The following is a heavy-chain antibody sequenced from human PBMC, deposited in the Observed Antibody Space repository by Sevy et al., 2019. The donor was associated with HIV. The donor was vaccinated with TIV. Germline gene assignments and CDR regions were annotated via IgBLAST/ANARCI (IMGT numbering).Heavy chain of an antibody. CDR2: IYYSGST. CDR1: GGSISSYY. V-gene: IGHV4-59*01. CDR3: ARSDCTKGVCYDY. J-gene: IGHJ4*02. Sequence: SETLSLTCTVSGGSISSYYWSWIRQPPGKGLEWIGYIYYSGSTNYNPSLKSRVTISVDTSKNQFSLKLSSVTAADTAVYYCARSDCTKGVCYDYWGQGTLVTVSS. D-gene: IGHD2-8*01.